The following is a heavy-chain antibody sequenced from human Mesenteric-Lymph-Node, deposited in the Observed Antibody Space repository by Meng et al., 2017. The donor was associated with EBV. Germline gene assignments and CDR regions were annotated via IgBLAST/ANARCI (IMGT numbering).Heavy chain of an antibody. Sequence: QVQLQQWGAVLLKPSETLSLTCAVYGGSFSGYYWSWIRHPPGKGLEWIGEINHSGSTNYNPSLKSRVTISVDTSKNQFSLKLSSVTAADTAVYYCARGVYYGDYAFGYWGQGTLVTVSS. J-gene: IGHJ4*02. V-gene: IGHV4-34*01. D-gene: IGHD4-17*01. CDR2: INHSGST. CDR1: GGSFSGYY. CDR3: ARGVYYGDYAFGY.